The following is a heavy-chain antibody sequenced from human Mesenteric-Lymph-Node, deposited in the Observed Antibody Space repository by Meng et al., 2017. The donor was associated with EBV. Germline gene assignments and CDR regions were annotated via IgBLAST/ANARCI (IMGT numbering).Heavy chain of an antibody. D-gene: IGHD1-7*01. J-gene: IGHJ1*01. CDR3: ARVSEISGTWLDC. CDR1: GGSISGNNW. CDR2: VFHIGST. V-gene: IGHV4-4*02. Sequence: QVDLEGSGPGLVKPWGTLSLTCAVSGGSISGNNWWSWIRQPPGKGLEWIGEVFHIGSTNYNPSLKSRVTISLDKSKNQFSLKLTSVTAADTAVYFCARVSEISGTWLDCWGQGTLVTVSS.